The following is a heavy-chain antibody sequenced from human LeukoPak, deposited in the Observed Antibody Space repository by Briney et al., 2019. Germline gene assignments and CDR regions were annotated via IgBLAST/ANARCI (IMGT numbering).Heavy chain of an antibody. CDR2: ISSRSSNK. V-gene: IGHV3-11*04. CDR3: AREGWDLNALDI. Sequence: GGSLRLSCAASGFTFSNHYMSWIRQAPGKRLVWVSYISSRSSNKYYADSVKGRFTISRDNAKNSLYLQMDSLRVEDTAVYYCAREGWDLNALDIWGQGTMVTVSP. D-gene: IGHD1-26*01. CDR1: GFTFSNHY. J-gene: IGHJ3*02.